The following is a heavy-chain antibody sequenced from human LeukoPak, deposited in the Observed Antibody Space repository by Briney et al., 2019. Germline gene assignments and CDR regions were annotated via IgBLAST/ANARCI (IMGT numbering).Heavy chain of an antibody. V-gene: IGHV3-21*01. CDR2: ISSSSSYI. J-gene: IGHJ5*02. D-gene: IGHD3-3*01. CDR1: GFTFSSYS. CDR3: ASLYGDYDFWSGYYPFDP. Sequence: GGSLRLSCAASGFTFSSYSMNWVRQAPGKGLEWVSSISSSSSYIYYADSVKVRFTISRDNAKNSLYLQMNSLRAEDTAVYYCASLYGDYDFWSGYYPFDPWGQGTLVTVSS.